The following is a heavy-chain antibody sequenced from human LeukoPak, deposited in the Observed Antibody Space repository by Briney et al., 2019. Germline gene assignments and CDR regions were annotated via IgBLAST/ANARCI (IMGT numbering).Heavy chain of an antibody. J-gene: IGHJ4*02. CDR2: IYYSGST. D-gene: IGHD4-23*01. CDR3: ARVRYGGNSFDY. V-gene: IGHV4-59*01. CDR1: GGSISSYY. Sequence: SETLSLTCTVSGGSISSYYWSWIRQPPGKGLEWIGYIYYSGSTNYNPSLKSRVTISVETSKNQFSLKLSSVTAADTAVYYCARVRYGGNSFDYWGQGTLVTVSS.